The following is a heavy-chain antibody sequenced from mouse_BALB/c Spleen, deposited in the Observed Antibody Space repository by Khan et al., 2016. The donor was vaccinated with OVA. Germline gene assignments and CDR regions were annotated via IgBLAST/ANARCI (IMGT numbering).Heavy chain of an antibody. CDR3: ATLYGNPFAY. D-gene: IGHD2-10*02. Sequence: VRLQQSGAELVKPGASVKLSCTASGFNIKDTYMHWVQQRPEQGPEWIGRIDPANGDIKYDPKFQDKATIAADTSSNTAYLLLSSLTSEDAAVYFFATLYGNPFAYWGQGTRVSVSA. CDR1: GFNIKDTY. CDR2: IDPANGDI. V-gene: IGHV14-3*02. J-gene: IGHJ3*01.